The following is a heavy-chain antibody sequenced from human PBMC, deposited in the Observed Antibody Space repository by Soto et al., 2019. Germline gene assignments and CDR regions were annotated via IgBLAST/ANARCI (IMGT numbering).Heavy chain of an antibody. CDR1: GFTFSSYA. CDR2: ISYDGSNK. J-gene: IGHJ4*02. D-gene: IGHD3-3*01. CDR3: ARDRTSQDLDFWSGYSDY. Sequence: GGSLRLSCAASGFTFSSYAMHWVRQAPGKGLEWVAVISYDGSNKYYADSVKGRFTISRDNSKNTLYLQMNSLRAEDTAVYYCARDRTSQDLDFWSGYSDYWGQGTLVTVSS. V-gene: IGHV3-30-3*01.